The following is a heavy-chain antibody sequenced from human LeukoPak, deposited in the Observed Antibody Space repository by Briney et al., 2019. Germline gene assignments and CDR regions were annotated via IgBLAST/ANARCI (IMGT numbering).Heavy chain of an antibody. Sequence: ASVKASCKASGYTFTGYYMHWVRQAPGQGLEWMGWINPNSGGTNYAQKFQGRVTMTRDTSISTAYMELSRLRSDDTAVYYCARDPRRTFITGTTNWFDPWGQGTLVTVSS. D-gene: IGHD1-7*01. J-gene: IGHJ5*02. CDR3: ARDPRRTFITGTTNWFDP. CDR1: GYTFTGYY. V-gene: IGHV1-2*02. CDR2: INPNSGGT.